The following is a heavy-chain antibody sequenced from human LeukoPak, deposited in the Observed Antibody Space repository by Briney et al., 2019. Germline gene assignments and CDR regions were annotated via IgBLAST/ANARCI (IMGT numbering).Heavy chain of an antibody. CDR2: ISTDGGNT. D-gene: IGHD2-15*01. V-gene: IGHV3-23*01. Sequence: GGSLRLPCAASGFTFSNYAMSWVRQAPGRGLEWISAISTDGGNTYYADSVKGRFTISRDKSKNTAHLQMSSLRAEDTAVYHCARQLGYCSDGSCYFDFWGQGTLVTVSS. CDR1: GFTFSNYA. J-gene: IGHJ4*02. CDR3: ARQLGYCSDGSCYFDF.